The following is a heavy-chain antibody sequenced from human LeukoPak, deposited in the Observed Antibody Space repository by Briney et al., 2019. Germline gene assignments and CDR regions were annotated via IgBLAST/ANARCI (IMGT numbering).Heavy chain of an antibody. Sequence: SETLSLTCAVYGGSFSGYYWSWIRQPPGKGLEWIGYIYYSGSTNYNPSLKSRVTISVDTSKNQFSLKLSSVTAADTAVYYCARGGYSYGGYWYFDLWGRGTLVTVSS. CDR3: ARGGYSYGGYWYFDL. CDR1: GGSFSGYY. J-gene: IGHJ2*01. CDR2: IYYSGST. D-gene: IGHD5-18*01. V-gene: IGHV4-59*01.